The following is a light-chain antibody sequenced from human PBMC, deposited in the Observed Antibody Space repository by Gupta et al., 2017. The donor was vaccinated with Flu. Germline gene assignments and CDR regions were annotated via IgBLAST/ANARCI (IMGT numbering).Light chain of an antibody. CDR2: SPN. CDR1: LCPGSSAFH. J-gene: IGLJ3*02. V-gene: IGLV8-61*01. Sequence: VTLSLGLWLCPGSSAFHPSWYQQHPGKAPTTLISSPNTRPSGVPDRFSGSILGNKADRTITGAQADDESVFYCVMNLGGATLVFGGGTKLTVL. CDR3: VMNLGGATLV.